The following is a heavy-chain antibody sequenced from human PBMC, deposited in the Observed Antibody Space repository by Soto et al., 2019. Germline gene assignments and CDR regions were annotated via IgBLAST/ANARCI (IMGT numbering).Heavy chain of an antibody. V-gene: IGHV1-18*04. D-gene: IGHD6-13*01. Sequence: AQVKVSCKASGYTFTSYGLSWVCPAPGQVLEGMGLLSASHGNTNYAQKLQGRVTVTTDTSTSTAYMELRSLRSDDTAVYYGASIEFRYSSSWYLDDIDYRVQGTMVTVSS. J-gene: IGHJ4*02. CDR1: GYTFTSYG. CDR3: ASIEFRYSSSWYLDDIDY. CDR2: LSASHGNT.